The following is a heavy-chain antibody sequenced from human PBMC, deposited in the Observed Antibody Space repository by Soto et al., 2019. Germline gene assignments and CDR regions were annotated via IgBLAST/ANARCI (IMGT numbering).Heavy chain of an antibody. V-gene: IGHV3-66*01. Sequence: GGSLRLSCAASGFTFSDYYMSWIRQAPGKGLEWVSLIQSGGPTYYADSVKGRFTISRDTSENTVHLQMDSLRAEDTAVYYCARDDVLCDGGRCYGVPLDVWGKGDTVTVSS. J-gene: IGHJ6*04. D-gene: IGHD2-15*01. CDR1: GFTFSDYY. CDR2: IQSGGPT. CDR3: ARDDVLCDGGRCYGVPLDV.